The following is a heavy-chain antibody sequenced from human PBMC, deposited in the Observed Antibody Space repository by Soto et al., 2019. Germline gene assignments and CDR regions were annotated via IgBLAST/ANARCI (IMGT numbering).Heavy chain of an antibody. Sequence: PGGSLRLSCAASGFPFIGSAMHWVRQASGKGLEWVGRIRSKARSYATAYAASVKGRFTISRDDSKNTAYLQMNSLKTEDTAVYYCTSDTARVYYGMDVWGQGTTVTVSS. D-gene: IGHD5-18*01. CDR3: TSDTARVYYGMDV. CDR2: IRSKARSYAT. J-gene: IGHJ6*02. CDR1: GFPFIGSA. V-gene: IGHV3-73*01.